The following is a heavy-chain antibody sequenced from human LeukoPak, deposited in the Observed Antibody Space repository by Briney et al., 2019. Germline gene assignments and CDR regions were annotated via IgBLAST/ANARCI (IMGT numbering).Heavy chain of an antibody. CDR3: AHGARSYWFSEYFQH. CDR1: GFSLSTSGVG. J-gene: IGHJ1*01. V-gene: IGHV2-5*01. Sequence: SGPTLVNPTQTLTLTCTFSGFSLSTSGVGVGWIRQPPGKALEWLALIYWNDDKRYSPSLKSRLTITKDTSKNRVVLTMTNMDPVDTATYYCAHGARSYWFSEYFQHWGQGTLVTVSS. D-gene: IGHD1-26*01. CDR2: IYWNDDK.